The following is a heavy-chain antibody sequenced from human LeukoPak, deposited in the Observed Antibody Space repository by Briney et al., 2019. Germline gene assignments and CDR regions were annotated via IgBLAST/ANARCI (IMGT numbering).Heavy chain of an antibody. CDR1: GGSFSGYY. D-gene: IGHD5-18*01. V-gene: IGHV4-34*01. J-gene: IGHJ5*02. Sequence: SETLSLTCAVYGGSFSGYYWSWIRQPPGKGLEWIGEINHSGSTNYNPSLKSRVTISVDTSKNQFSLKLSSVTAADTAVYYCARGCNSYSYGFRFDPWGQGTLVTVSS. CDR2: INHSGST. CDR3: ARGCNSYSYGFRFDP.